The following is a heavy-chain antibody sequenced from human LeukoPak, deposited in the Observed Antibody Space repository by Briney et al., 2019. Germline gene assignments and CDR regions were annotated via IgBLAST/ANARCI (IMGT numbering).Heavy chain of an antibody. CDR2: ISYEGSNK. D-gene: IGHD2-2*01. J-gene: IGHJ6*03. V-gene: IGHV3-30-3*01. CDR3: AREFDCSSTSCYRDYYYYMDV. Sequence: GRSLRFSCAASGFTFSSYAMHWVRQAPGKGLEWVAVISYEGSNKYYADSVKGRFTISRDNSKNTVYMQMNSLRAEDTAVYYCAREFDCSSTSCYRDYYYYMDVWGKGTTVTVSS. CDR1: GFTFSSYA.